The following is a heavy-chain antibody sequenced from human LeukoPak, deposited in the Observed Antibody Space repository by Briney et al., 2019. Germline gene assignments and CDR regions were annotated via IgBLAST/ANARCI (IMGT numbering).Heavy chain of an antibody. V-gene: IGHV4-59*08. CDR2: LYYSGST. Sequence: SETLSLTCTVSGGSISSYYWSWIRQPPGKGLEWIGYLYYSGSTNYNPSLKSRVTISIDTSRNQFSLRLSSVTAADTAVYYCARGAYGGHYASGYLDYWGQGTLVTVSS. CDR3: ARGAYGGHYASGYLDY. J-gene: IGHJ4*02. D-gene: IGHD4-17*01. CDR1: GGSISSYY.